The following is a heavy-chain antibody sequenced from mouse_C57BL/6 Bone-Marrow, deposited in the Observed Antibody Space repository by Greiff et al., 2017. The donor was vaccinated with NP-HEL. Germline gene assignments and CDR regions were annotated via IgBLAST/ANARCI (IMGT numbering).Heavy chain of an antibody. D-gene: IGHD3-2*02. CDR2: INPSSGYT. J-gene: IGHJ3*01. Sequence: QVQLQQSGPVLVKPGASVKLSCKASGYTFTSYWMHWVKQRPGQGLEWIGYINPSSGYTKYNQKFKDKATLTADKSSSTAYMQLSSLTYEDSAVYYCARGQLSPAWFAYWGQGTLVTVSA. CDR3: ARGQLSPAWFAY. CDR1: GYTFTSYW. V-gene: IGHV1-7*01.